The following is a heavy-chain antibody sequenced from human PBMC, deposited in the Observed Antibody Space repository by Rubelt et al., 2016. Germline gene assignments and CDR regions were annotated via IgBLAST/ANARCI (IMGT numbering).Heavy chain of an antibody. CDR2: ISGSGGST. D-gene: IGHD3-3*01. CDR3: ARDQRRDFHY. J-gene: IGHJ4*02. V-gene: IGHV3-23*01. Sequence: EVQLLESGGGLVQPGGSLRLSCAASGFTFSSYAMGWVRQAPGKGLEWVSVISGSGGSTYYADSVKGRFTISRDNSKNRLYLQMNSLRGEDTAVYYCARDQRRDFHYWGQGTLVTVSS. CDR1: GFTFSSYA.